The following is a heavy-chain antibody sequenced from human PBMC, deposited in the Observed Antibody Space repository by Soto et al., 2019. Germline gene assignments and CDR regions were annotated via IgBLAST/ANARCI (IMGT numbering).Heavy chain of an antibody. CDR2: ISGSDGKT. J-gene: IGHJ4*02. CDR3: ARWTYLDY. V-gene: IGHV3-23*01. D-gene: IGHD2-15*01. CDR1: GFSFGSYA. Sequence: GGSLRLSCAASGFSFGSYALSWVRQAPGKGLEWVSTISGSDGKTFYADSVKGRFSISRDTSQSTLYLQMNSLRAGDTAMYYCARWTYLDYWGQGTLVTVSA.